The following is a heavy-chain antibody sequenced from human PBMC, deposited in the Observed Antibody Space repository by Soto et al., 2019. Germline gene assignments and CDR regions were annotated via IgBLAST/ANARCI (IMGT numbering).Heavy chain of an antibody. CDR1: GFTFRSYA. J-gene: IGHJ4*02. D-gene: IGHD3-3*02. CDR3: ARYIRGPTVFYFDF. CDR2: VTYNGDNT. Sequence: EVQLLESGGGLVQPGGSLRLSCAASGFTFRSYAMTWVRQAPGKGLEWVSVVTYNGDNTYYAESVKGRFTISRDNSREKVDPQMNSLTAEDTAVYYCARYIRGPTVFYFDFWGPGVLVTVSS. V-gene: IGHV3-23*01.